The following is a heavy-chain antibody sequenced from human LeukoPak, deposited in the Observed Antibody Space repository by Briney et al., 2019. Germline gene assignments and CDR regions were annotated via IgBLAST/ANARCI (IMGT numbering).Heavy chain of an antibody. Sequence: APVKVSCKASGYTFTSYGISWVRQAPGQGLEWMGWISAYNGNTNYAQKLQGRVTMTTDTSTSTAYMELRSLRSDDTAVYYCARDVVLYAETGTFDPWGQGTLVTVSS. CDR3: ARDVVLYAETGTFDP. D-gene: IGHD1/OR15-1a*01. V-gene: IGHV1-18*01. J-gene: IGHJ5*02. CDR1: GYTFTSYG. CDR2: ISAYNGNT.